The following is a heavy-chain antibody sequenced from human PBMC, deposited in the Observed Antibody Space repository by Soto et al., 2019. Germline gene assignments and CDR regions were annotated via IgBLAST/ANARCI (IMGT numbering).Heavy chain of an antibody. CDR3: ARDSVYYYDSTSLDY. J-gene: IGHJ4*02. D-gene: IGHD3-22*01. Sequence: SETLSLTCTVSGGSISSYYWSWIRQPAGKGLEWIGRIYTSGSTNYNPSLKSRVTMSVDTSKNQFSLKLSSVTAADTAVYYCARDSVYYYDSTSLDYWGQGTLVTVSS. CDR2: IYTSGST. CDR1: GGSISSYY. V-gene: IGHV4-4*07.